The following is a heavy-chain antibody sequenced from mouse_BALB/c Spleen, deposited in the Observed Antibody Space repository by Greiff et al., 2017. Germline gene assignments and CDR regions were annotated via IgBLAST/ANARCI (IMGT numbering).Heavy chain of an antibody. J-gene: IGHJ4*01. Sequence: VQLQQSGPELVKPGASVKMSCKASGYTFTSYVMHWVKQKPGQGLEWIGYINPYNDGTKYNEKFKGKATLTSDKSSSTAYMELSSLTSEDSAVYYCARSGLFYAIDYWGQGTSVTVSS. CDR1: GYTFTSYV. D-gene: IGHD3-1*01. CDR3: ARSGLFYAIDY. CDR2: INPYNDGT. V-gene: IGHV1-14*01.